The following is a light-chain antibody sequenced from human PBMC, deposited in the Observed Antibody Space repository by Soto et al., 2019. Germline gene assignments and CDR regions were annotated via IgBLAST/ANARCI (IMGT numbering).Light chain of an antibody. CDR2: DVT. CDR3: CSHAGSYTWV. Sequence: QSALTQPRSVSGSPGQSVTISCTGTSSYVGGYNYVSWYQEHPGKAPKLMIYDVTKRPSGVPDRFSGSKSGNTASLTISGLQAEDEADYYCCSHAGSYTWVFGGGTQLTVL. CDR1: SSYVGGYNY. J-gene: IGLJ3*02. V-gene: IGLV2-11*01.